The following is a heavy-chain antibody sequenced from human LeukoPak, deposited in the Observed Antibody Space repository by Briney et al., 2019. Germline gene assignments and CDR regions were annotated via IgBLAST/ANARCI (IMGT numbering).Heavy chain of an antibody. Sequence: PGGSLRLSCAASGFTVSRNYMSWVRQAPGKGLEWVSVIYSGGRTYYADSVKDRFTISRDNSKNTLYLQMNSLRAEETAVYYCARAGPSSSWHQFDYWGQGTLVTVSS. CDR1: GFTVSRNY. CDR3: ARAGPSSSWHQFDY. V-gene: IGHV3-66*01. D-gene: IGHD6-13*01. CDR2: IYSGGRT. J-gene: IGHJ4*02.